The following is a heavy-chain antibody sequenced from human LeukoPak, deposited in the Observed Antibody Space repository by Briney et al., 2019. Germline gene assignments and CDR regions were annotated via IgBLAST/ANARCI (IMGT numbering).Heavy chain of an antibody. J-gene: IGHJ2*01. CDR2: ISYDGGNK. V-gene: IGHV3-30-3*01. D-gene: IGHD3-3*01. CDR3: ARDNYDFWSGNYWYFDL. CDR1: GFTFSSYA. Sequence: PGGSLRLSCAASGFTFSSYAMHWVRQAPGKGLEWVAVISYDGGNKYYADPVKGRFTISRDNSKNTLYLQMNSLRAEDTAVYYCARDNYDFWSGNYWYFDLWGRGTLVTVSS.